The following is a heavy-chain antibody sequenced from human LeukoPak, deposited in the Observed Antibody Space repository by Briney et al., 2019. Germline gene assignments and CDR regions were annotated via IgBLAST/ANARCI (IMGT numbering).Heavy chain of an antibody. CDR3: ARDVFCGGDCYSPKCN. D-gene: IGHD2-21*02. Sequence: GGSLRLSCAASGFTCRSYWMSWVRQAPGKGLEWVANINQDGSEEYYVDSVKGRFTISRDNAENSLFLQLNSLRAEDTAVYYCARDVFCGGDCYSPKCNWGQGTLVTVSS. J-gene: IGHJ4*02. CDR1: GFTCRSYW. V-gene: IGHV3-7*01. CDR2: INQDGSEE.